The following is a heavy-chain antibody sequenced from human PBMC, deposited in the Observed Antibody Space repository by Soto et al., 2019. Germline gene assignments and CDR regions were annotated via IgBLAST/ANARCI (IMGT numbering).Heavy chain of an antibody. CDR2: INHSGST. D-gene: IGHD3-10*01. CDR1: GGSFSGYY. V-gene: IGHV4-34*01. Sequence: SETLSLTCAVYGGSFSGYYWSWIRQPPGKGLEWIGEINHSGSTNYNPSLKSRVTISVDTSKNQFSLKLSSVTAADTAVYYCARVTMALFDYWGQGTLVTSPQ. J-gene: IGHJ4*02. CDR3: ARVTMALFDY.